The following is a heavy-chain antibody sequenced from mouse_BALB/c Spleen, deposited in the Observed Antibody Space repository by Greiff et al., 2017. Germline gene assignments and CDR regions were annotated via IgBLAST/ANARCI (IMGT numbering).Heavy chain of an antibody. CDR1: GYSFTSYW. D-gene: IGHD2-14*01. CDR2: IYPGNSDT. V-gene: IGHV1-5*01. J-gene: IGHJ4*01. CDR3: TRPLNYRYDVYAMDY. Sequence: EVKLEESGTVLARPGASVKMSCKASGYSFTSYWMHWVKQRPGQGLEWIGAIYPGNSDTSYNQKFKGKAKLTAVTSASTAYMELSSLTNEDSAVYYCTRPLNYRYDVYAMDYWGQGTSVTVSS.